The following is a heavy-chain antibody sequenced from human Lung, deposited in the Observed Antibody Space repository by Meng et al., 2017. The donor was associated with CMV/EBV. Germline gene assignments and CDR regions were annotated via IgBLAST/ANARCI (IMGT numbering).Heavy chain of an antibody. D-gene: IGHD3-3*01. Sequence: GXXRLSXAASGFTFSSYAMHWVRQAPGKGLEWVAVISYDGSNKYYADSVKGRFTISRDNSKNTLYLQMNSLRAEDTAVYYCARVELRFLEWSGFDYWGQGTLVTVSS. V-gene: IGHV3-30-3*01. CDR1: GFTFSSYA. CDR3: ARVELRFLEWSGFDY. J-gene: IGHJ4*02. CDR2: ISYDGSNK.